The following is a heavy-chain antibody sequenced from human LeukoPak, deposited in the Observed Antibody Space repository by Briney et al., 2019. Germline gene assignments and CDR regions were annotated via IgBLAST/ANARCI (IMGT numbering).Heavy chain of an antibody. D-gene: IGHD4-17*01. Sequence: SVKVSCKAYGGTFSSYTISWVRQAPGQGLEWMGWIIPILGIANYAQKFQGRVTITADKSTSTAYMELSSLRSENTAVYYCARVTTVPDNWFDPWGQGTLVTVSS. J-gene: IGHJ5*02. CDR2: IIPILGIA. CDR1: GGTFSSYT. V-gene: IGHV1-69*10. CDR3: ARVTTVPDNWFDP.